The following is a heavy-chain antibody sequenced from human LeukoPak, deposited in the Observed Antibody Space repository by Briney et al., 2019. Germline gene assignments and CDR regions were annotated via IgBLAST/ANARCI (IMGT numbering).Heavy chain of an antibody. V-gene: IGHV1-8*01. CDR1: GCTFTTSD. Sequence: ASVKVSCTASGCTFTTSDINWVRQATGQGLEWMGWMNPNSGKTGSAQKFQGRLTMTKNTSPSTAYMEVTGPKFEDTAIYYCARGRPGPAGAGTYDFWGQGTLITVSS. CDR3: ARGRPGPAGAGTYDF. D-gene: IGHD6-13*01. CDR2: MNPNSGKT. J-gene: IGHJ4*02.